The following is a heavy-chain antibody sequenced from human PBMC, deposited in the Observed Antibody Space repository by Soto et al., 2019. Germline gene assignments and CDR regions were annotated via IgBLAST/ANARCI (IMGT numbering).Heavy chain of an antibody. CDR3: AKDRGIIAAAFDT. V-gene: IGHV3-23*01. CDR1: GFTFSNYA. J-gene: IGHJ4*02. D-gene: IGHD6-6*01. CDR2: ISGSGGST. Sequence: EVQLLGSGGGFVQPGGSLRLSCAASGFTFSNYAMSWVRQAPGKGLEWVSSISGSGGSTFYADSVKGRFIISRDNSKNTVDLQMKSLRAEATALYFCAKDRGIIAAAFDTWGQGTLVTVSS.